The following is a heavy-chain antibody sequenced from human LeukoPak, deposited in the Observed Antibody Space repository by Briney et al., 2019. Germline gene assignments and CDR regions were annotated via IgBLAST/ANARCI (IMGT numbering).Heavy chain of an antibody. D-gene: IGHD3-3*01. CDR1: GFTFSSYA. V-gene: IGHV3-23*01. J-gene: IGHJ4*02. Sequence: PGGSLRLSCAASGFTFSSYAMSWVRQAPGKGLEWVSAISGSGGSTYYADSVKGRFTISRDNSKNTLYLQMNSLRAEDTAVYYCAKGYDFRSGYQAFDYWGQGTLVTVSS. CDR2: ISGSGGST. CDR3: AKGYDFRSGYQAFDY.